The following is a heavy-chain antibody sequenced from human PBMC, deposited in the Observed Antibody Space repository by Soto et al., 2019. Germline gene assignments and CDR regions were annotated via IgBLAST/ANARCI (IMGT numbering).Heavy chain of an antibody. J-gene: IGHJ4*02. Sequence: PGGSLRLSCAASGFSFGSYALSWVRQAPGKGLEWVSTISGSDGKTFYADSVKGRFSISRDTSQSTLYLQMNSLRADDTAMYYCPRWSYLEYWGQGTRVTVSS. CDR1: GFSFGSYA. CDR2: ISGSDGKT. D-gene: IGHD3-3*01. CDR3: PRWSYLEY. V-gene: IGHV3-23*01.